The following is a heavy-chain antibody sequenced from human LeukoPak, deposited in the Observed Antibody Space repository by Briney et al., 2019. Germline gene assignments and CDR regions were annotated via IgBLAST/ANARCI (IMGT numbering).Heavy chain of an antibody. D-gene: IGHD2-2*01. CDR2: INPSGGST. Sequence: ASVKVSCKASGYTFTRYYIHWVRQAPGQGLEWMGMINPSGGSTSYAQNFQGRVTMTRDTSTSTVYMELSSLRSEDTAVYYCVRESYVVPAAIARGGPNWFDPWGQGTLVTVSS. J-gene: IGHJ5*02. CDR1: GYTFTRYY. CDR3: VRESYVVPAAIARGGPNWFDP. V-gene: IGHV1-46*01.